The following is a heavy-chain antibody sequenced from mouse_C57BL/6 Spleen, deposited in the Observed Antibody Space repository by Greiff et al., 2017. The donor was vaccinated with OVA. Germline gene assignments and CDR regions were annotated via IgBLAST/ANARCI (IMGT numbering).Heavy chain of an antibody. CDR3: ARDGGYAMDY. V-gene: IGHV5-4*01. CDR1: GFTFSSYA. Sequence: DVKLVESGGGLVKPGGSLKLSCAASGFTFSSYAMSWVRQTPEKRLEWVATISDGGSYTYYPDNVKGRFTISRDNAKNNLYLQMSHLKSEDTAMYYCARDGGYAMDYWGQVTSVTVSS. CDR2: ISDGGSYT. J-gene: IGHJ4*01.